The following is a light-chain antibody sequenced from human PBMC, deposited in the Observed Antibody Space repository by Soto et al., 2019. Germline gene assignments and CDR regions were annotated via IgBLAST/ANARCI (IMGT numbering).Light chain of an antibody. Sequence: DIQMTQSPSSVSASVGDRVTITCRASQSISSYLNWYQQKPGKAPKLLIYDASKLETGVPSRFSGSGSGTDFTFTISSLQPEDIATYYCQQYVDLPPTFGGGTKVDIK. CDR3: QQYVDLPPT. CDR1: QSISSY. J-gene: IGKJ4*01. V-gene: IGKV1-33*01. CDR2: DAS.